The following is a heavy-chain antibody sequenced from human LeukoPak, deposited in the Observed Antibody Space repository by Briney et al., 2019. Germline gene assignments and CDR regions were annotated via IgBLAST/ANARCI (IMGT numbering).Heavy chain of an antibody. CDR2: IYYSGST. CDR3: ARGGMVRGVITRPNDFDY. V-gene: IGHV4-59*01. D-gene: IGHD3-10*01. J-gene: IGHJ4*02. CDR1: GGSISSYY. Sequence: SSETLSLTCTVSGGSISSYYWSWIRQPPGKGLEWIGYIYYSGSTNYNPSLKSRVTISVDTSKNQFSLKLSSVTAAGTAVYYCARGGMVRGVITRPNDFDYWGQGTLVTVSS.